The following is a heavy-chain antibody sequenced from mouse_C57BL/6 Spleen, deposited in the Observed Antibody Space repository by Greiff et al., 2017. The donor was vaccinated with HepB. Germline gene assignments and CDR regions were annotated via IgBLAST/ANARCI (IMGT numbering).Heavy chain of an antibody. CDR1: GYTFTSYW. V-gene: IGHV1-64*01. Sequence: QVQLQQPGAELVKPGASVKLSCKASGYTFTSYWMHWVKQRPGQGLEWIGMIHPNSGSTNYNEKFKSKATLTVDKSSSTAYMQLSSLTSEDAAVYYCARERDYGSSFDYWGQGTTLTVSS. J-gene: IGHJ2*01. D-gene: IGHD1-1*01. CDR2: IHPNSGST. CDR3: ARERDYGSSFDY.